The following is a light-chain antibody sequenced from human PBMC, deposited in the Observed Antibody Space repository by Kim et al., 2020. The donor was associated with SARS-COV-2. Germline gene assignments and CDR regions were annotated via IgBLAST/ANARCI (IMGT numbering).Light chain of an antibody. J-gene: IGKJ2*01. CDR2: GAS. V-gene: IGKV3-15*01. CDR3: QQYNDWPPMYT. Sequence: EIVMTQSPTTLSVSPGERATLSCRASQSARTNLAWYQQKPGQAPRLLIYGASTRATGIPARFSGSGSGTEFTLTINSLQSGDFAVYFCQQYNDWPPMYTFGQGTKLEI. CDR1: QSARTN.